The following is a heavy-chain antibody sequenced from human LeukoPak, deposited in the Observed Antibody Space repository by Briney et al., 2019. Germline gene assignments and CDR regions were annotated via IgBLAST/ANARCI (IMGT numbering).Heavy chain of an antibody. V-gene: IGHV3-48*01. CDR1: GFTFSDYS. CDR3: ARDYKYAFDN. CDR2: IGIDSGNT. D-gene: IGHD5-24*01. Sequence: PGGSLRLSRAASGFTFSDYSMIGVRQAPGKGLEWMSYIGIDSGNTNYADSVKGRFTISGDKAKNSLYLQMNSLRVEDTAVYYCARDYKYAFDNWGQGTLVTASS. J-gene: IGHJ4*02.